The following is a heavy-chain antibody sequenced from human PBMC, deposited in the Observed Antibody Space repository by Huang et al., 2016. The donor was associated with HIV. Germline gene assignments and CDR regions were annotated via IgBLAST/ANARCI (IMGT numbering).Heavy chain of an antibody. CDR3: ARAFPSGALDY. CDR1: GGSINKYY. CDR2: HDYTGDT. V-gene: IGHV4-59*01. J-gene: IGHJ4*02. Sequence: QVRLQESGPGLVRPSENLSLTCNVSGGSINKYYWSWIRTAQGKGLEWIGYHDYTGDTNYSPSLKSRVTILQDSSKNQCALKLSAVTAADTAVYYCARAFPSGALDYWGQGTLVTVSS.